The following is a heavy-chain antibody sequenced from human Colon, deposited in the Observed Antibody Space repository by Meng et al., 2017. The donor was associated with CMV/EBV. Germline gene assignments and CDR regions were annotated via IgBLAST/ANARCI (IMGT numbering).Heavy chain of an antibody. Sequence: GESLKISCAASGFIFDDYGMSWVRQAPGKGLEWVSGINWIGGSRGYADSVKGRFTISRDNAKNALYLQMSSLRAEDTALYYCARDHTGARRGGPEEGAGTLGMDVWGQGTTVTVSS. J-gene: IGHJ6*02. CDR3: ARDHTGARRGGPEEGAGTLGMDV. CDR2: INWIGGSR. CDR1: GFIFDDYG. D-gene: IGHD6-19*01. V-gene: IGHV3-20*04.